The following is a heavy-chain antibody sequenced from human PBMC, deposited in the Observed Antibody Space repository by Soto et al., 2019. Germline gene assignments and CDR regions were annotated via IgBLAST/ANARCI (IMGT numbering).Heavy chain of an antibody. V-gene: IGHV1-3*01. J-gene: IGHJ5*02. CDR1: GYTFTSYA. CDR2: INAGNGNT. D-gene: IGHD2-15*01. CDR3: ARETCSGGSCYWFDP. Sequence: ASVKVSCKASGYTFTSYAMHWVRQAPGQRLEWMGWINAGNGNTKYSQKFQGRVTITRDTSTSTAYMELSSLRSEDTAVYYFARETCSGGSCYWFDPWGQGTLVTVSS.